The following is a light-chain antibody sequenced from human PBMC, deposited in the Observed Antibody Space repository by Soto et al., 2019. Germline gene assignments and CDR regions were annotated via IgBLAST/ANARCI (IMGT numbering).Light chain of an antibody. V-gene: IGKV3-11*01. Sequence: PGERATLSCRAIQFVSSGYLAWYQQKPGQAPRLLIYDASNRASGIPDRFSGSGSGTDFTLTISSLEPEDFAVYYCQQRSNWPPITFGQGTRLEIK. J-gene: IGKJ5*01. CDR1: QFVSSGY. CDR3: QQRSNWPPIT. CDR2: DAS.